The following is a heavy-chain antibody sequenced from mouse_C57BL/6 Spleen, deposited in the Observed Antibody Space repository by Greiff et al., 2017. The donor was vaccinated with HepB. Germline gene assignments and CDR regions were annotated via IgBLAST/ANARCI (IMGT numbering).Heavy chain of an antibody. J-gene: IGHJ3*01. Sequence: QVQLQQSGAELVRPGTSVKVSCKASGYAFTNYLIEWVKQRPGQGLEWIGVINPGSGGTNYNEKFKGKATLTADKSSSTAYMQLSSLTSEDSAVYFCAREGGSSILFAYWGQGTLVTVSA. CDR3: AREGGSSILFAY. CDR1: GYAFTNYL. CDR2: INPGSGGT. V-gene: IGHV1-54*01. D-gene: IGHD1-1*01.